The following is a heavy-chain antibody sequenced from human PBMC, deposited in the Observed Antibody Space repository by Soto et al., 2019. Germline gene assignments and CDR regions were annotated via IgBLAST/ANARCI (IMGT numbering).Heavy chain of an antibody. V-gene: IGHV4-34*01. CDR3: ASASDDYCDYRDY. J-gene: IGHJ4*02. Sequence: QVQLQQWGAGLLKPSETLSLTCAVYGGSFSGYYWSWIHQPPGKGLEWIGEINHSGSTNYNPSLKSRVTISVDTSKNQFSLKLSSVTAAYTAVYYCASASDDYCDYRDYWGQGTLVTVSS. CDR2: INHSGST. CDR1: GGSFSGYY. D-gene: IGHD4-17*01.